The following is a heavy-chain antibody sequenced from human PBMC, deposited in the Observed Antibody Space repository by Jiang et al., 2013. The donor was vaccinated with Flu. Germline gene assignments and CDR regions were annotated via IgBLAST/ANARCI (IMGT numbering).Heavy chain of an antibody. CDR2: ISVYSGKT. J-gene: IGHJ4*02. Sequence: GAEVKKPGASVKVSCKASGYTFTSYGISWVRQAPGQGLEWMGWISVYSGKTNYAQKLQGRVTLTTDTSTSTAYMGLRTLRSDDTAVYYCARGQPYYDSSGYYYVRDFDYWGQGTLVTVSS. V-gene: IGHV1-18*01. CDR3: ARGQPYYDSSGYYYVRDFDY. D-gene: IGHD3-22*01. CDR1: GYTFTSYG.